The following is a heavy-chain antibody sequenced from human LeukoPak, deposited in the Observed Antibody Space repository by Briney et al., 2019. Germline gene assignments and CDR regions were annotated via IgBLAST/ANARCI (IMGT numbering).Heavy chain of an antibody. CDR1: GGSFSGYY. Sequence: SETLSLTCAVYGGSFSGYYWSWIRQPPGKGLEWIGEINHSGSTNYNPSLKSRVTISVDTSKNQFSLKLSSVTAADTAVYYCARRSIGIQLWSKRGPFDYWGQGTLVTVSS. D-gene: IGHD5-18*01. CDR3: ARRSIGIQLWSKRGPFDY. J-gene: IGHJ4*02. CDR2: INHSGST. V-gene: IGHV4-34*01.